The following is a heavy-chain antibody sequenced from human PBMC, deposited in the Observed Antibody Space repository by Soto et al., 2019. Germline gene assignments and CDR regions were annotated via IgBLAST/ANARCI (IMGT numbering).Heavy chain of an antibody. V-gene: IGHV3-23*01. D-gene: IGHD1-7*01. CDR1: GFTFSSYA. J-gene: IGHJ5*02. Sequence: GGSLRLSCAASGFTFSSYAMSWVRQAPGKGLEWVSAISGSGGSTYYADSVKGRFTISRDNSKNTLYLQMNSLRAEDTAVYYCAKDRGYNWNYKGSGWFDPWGQGTLVTVSS. CDR3: AKDRGYNWNYKGSGWFDP. CDR2: ISGSGGST.